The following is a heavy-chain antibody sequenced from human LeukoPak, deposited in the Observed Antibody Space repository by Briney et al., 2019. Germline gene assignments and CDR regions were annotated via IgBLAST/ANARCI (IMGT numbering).Heavy chain of an antibody. Sequence: SETLSLTCTVSGYSISSGYYWGWIRQPPGKGLEWIGSIYHSGSTYYNPSLKSRVTISVDTSKNQFSLKLSSVTAADTAVYYCASDSKRYYDFWSGSKRTSGEFDYWGQGTLVTVSS. CDR1: GYSISSGYY. J-gene: IGHJ4*02. CDR2: IYHSGST. CDR3: ASDSKRYYDFWSGSKRTSGEFDY. D-gene: IGHD3-3*01. V-gene: IGHV4-38-2*02.